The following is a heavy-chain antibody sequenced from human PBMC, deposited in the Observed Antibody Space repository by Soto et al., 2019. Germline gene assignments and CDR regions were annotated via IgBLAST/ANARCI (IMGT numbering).Heavy chain of an antibody. D-gene: IGHD6-6*01. CDR3: ARARSQQQLEGMDV. Sequence: NPSETLSLTCTVSGGSISSYYWSWIRQPPGKGLEWIGYIYYSGSTNYNPSLKSRVTISVDTSKNQFSLKLSSVTAADTAVYYCARARSQQQLEGMDVWGQGTTVTVSS. V-gene: IGHV4-59*01. CDR1: GGSISSYY. J-gene: IGHJ6*02. CDR2: IYYSGST.